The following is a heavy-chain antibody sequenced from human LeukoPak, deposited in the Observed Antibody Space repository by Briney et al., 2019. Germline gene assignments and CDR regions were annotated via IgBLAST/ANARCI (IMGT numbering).Heavy chain of an antibody. J-gene: IGHJ3*02. CDR3: ARALGSSWYNASDI. V-gene: IGHV4-59*01. Sequence: SETLSLTCSVSRGSISSYYWSWIRQPPGKGLEWIGYIYYSGSTNYNPSLKSRVTISVDTSKNQFSLKLSSVTAADTAVYYCARALGSSWYNASDIWGQGTMVTVSS. D-gene: IGHD6-13*01. CDR1: RGSISSYY. CDR2: IYYSGST.